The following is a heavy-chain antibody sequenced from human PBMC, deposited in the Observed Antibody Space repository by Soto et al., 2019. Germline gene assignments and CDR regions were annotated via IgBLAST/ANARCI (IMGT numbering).Heavy chain of an antibody. Sequence: PSETLPLTCTVSGGSISSSSDYWVLIRQPPGKGLEWIGCIYYSGSTNYNPSLKSRVTISVDTSKNQFSLKLSSVTAADTAVYYCARDDSRDGYSTFDYWGQGTLVTVSS. CDR3: ARDDSRDGYSTFDY. D-gene: IGHD4-4*01. J-gene: IGHJ4*02. CDR2: IYYSGST. CDR1: GGSISSSSDY. V-gene: IGHV4-39*07.